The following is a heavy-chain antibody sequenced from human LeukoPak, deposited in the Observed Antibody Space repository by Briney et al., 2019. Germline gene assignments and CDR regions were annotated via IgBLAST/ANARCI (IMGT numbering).Heavy chain of an antibody. V-gene: IGHV3-23*01. Sequence: GGSLRLSCAGSGFTFNNYAMSWVRQAPGKGLEWVSAVSGSGTATFYADSVKGRFTISRDDSKNTLFLQMNSLRADDTAVYYCATRTVGAIHYWGQGTLVTVSS. D-gene: IGHD1-26*01. J-gene: IGHJ4*02. CDR2: VSGSGTAT. CDR1: GFTFNNYA. CDR3: ATRTVGAIHY.